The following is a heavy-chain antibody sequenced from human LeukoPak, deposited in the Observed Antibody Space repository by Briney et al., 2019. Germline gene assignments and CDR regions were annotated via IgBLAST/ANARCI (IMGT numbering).Heavy chain of an antibody. CDR3: ARRSGLVGDPARFDY. CDR1: SGSIISSSYY. D-gene: IGHD3-16*01. Sequence: PSETLSLTCTVSSGSIISSSYYWGWIRQPPGKGLEYIASIYYSGSTYYNPSLKSRVTISVDTSKNQFSLKLSSVTAADTAVYYYARRSGLVGDPARFDYWGQGTLVTVSS. CDR2: IYYSGST. V-gene: IGHV4-39*01. J-gene: IGHJ4*02.